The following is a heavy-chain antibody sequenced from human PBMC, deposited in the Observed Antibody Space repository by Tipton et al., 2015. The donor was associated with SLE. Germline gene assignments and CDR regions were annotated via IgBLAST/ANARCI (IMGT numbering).Heavy chain of an antibody. D-gene: IGHD2-2*01. CDR1: GGTFSSYA. CDR3: ASGDCSSTSCYRAEYFQH. Sequence: QLVQSGAEVKKPGSSVKVSCKASGGTFSSYAISWVRQAPGQGLEWMGGIIPIFGTANYAQKFRGRVTITTDESTSTAYMELSSLRSEDTAVYYCASGDCSSTSCYRAEYFQHWGQGTLVTVSS. J-gene: IGHJ1*01. V-gene: IGHV1-69*05. CDR2: IIPIFGTA.